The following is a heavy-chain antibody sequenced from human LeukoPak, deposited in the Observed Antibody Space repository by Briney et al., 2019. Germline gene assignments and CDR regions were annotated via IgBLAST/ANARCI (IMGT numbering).Heavy chain of an antibody. CDR2: MNPNSGNT. D-gene: IGHD5-12*01. CDR1: GYTFTSYD. J-gene: IGHJ4*02. CDR3: ARDLGSTRYSGYEPRYYFDY. V-gene: IGHV1-8*01. Sequence: ASVKVSCKASGYTFTSYDINWVRQATGQGLEWMGWMNPNSGNTGYAQKFQGRVTMTRDTSTSTVYMELSSLRSEDTAVYYCARDLGSTRYSGYEPRYYFDYWGQGTLVTVSS.